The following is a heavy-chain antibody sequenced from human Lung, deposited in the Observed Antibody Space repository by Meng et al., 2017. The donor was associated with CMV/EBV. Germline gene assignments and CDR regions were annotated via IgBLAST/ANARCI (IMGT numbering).Heavy chain of an antibody. D-gene: IGHD2-2*02. Sequence: SETLSLXCTVSGGSISSSSYYWGWIRQPPGKGLEWIGTIYYSGSTYYNPSLKSRVTISVDTSKNQFSLKLTSVTAADTAVYYCARSPRGGCGSTSCYTERPFDYWGQGTLVTVSS. CDR3: ARSPRGGCGSTSCYTERPFDY. J-gene: IGHJ4*02. CDR2: IYYSGST. V-gene: IGHV4-39*01. CDR1: GGSISSSSYY.